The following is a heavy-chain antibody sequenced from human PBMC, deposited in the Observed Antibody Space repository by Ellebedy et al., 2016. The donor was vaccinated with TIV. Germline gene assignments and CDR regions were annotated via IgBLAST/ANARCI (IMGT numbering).Heavy chain of an antibody. CDR1: GFTFSSYS. D-gene: IGHD6-6*01. V-gene: IGHV3-7*01. Sequence: GESLKISXAASGFTFSSYSMHWVRQAPGKGLEWVANIKQDGSEKYYVDSVKGRFTISRDNAKNSLYLQMNSLRAEDTAVYYCARWGSIAARPRATNWFDPWGQGTLVTVSS. CDR2: IKQDGSEK. CDR3: ARWGSIAARPRATNWFDP. J-gene: IGHJ5*02.